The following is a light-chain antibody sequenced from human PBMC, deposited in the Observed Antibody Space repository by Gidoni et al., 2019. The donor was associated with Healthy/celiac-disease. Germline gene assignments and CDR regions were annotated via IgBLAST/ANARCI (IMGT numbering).Light chain of an antibody. J-gene: IGKJ1*01. CDR3: QQYGSSTLT. CDR1: QSVSSSY. V-gene: IGKV3-20*01. Sequence: EIVLTQSPGTLSLSPGERATLSCRASQSVSSSYLAWYQQKPGQAPRLLIYGASSRATGIPDRFSGSGSGTDFTLTISRLEPEDFAVYYCQQYGSSTLTFXXXTKVEIK. CDR2: GAS.